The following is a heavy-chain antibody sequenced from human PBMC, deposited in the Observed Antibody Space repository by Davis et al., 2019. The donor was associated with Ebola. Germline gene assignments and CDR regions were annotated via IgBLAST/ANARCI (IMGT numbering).Heavy chain of an antibody. V-gene: IGHV3-7*01. CDR3: ASYYDTSGYLFGAFDI. D-gene: IGHD3-22*01. CDR2: IKQDGSET. CDR1: GFTFSSYW. Sequence: GESLKISCAASGFTFSSYWMSWVRQAPGKGLQWVANIKQDGSETYYVDPVKGRLTISRDNAKNSLYLQMNSLRAEDAAVYYCASYYDTSGYLFGAFDIWGQGTMVTVSS. J-gene: IGHJ3*02.